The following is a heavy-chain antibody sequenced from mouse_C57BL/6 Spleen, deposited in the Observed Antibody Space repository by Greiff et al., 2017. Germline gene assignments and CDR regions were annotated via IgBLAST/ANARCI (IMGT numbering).Heavy chain of an antibody. V-gene: IGHV7-3*01. CDR1: GFPFTDYY. CDR3: ARIGGGAFDY. Sequence: DVMLVASGGGLVQPGGSLSLSCAASGFPFTDYYMSWVRQPPWKALEWLGFIRNKANGYTTEYSASVKGRFTISRDNSQSILYLQMNALRAEDSATYYCARIGGGAFDYWGQGTTLTVSS. CDR2: IRNKANGYTT. D-gene: IGHD2-14*01. J-gene: IGHJ2*01.